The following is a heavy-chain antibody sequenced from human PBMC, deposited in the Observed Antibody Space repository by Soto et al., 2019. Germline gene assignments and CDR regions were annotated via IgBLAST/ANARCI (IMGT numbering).Heavy chain of an antibody. CDR1: GGSIGSYY. CDR2: IYYSGST. V-gene: IGHV4-59*08. D-gene: IGHD3-3*01. Sequence: QVQLQESGPGLVKPSETLSLTCSVSGGSIGSYYWSWIRQPPGKGLEWIGYIYYSGSTNYNPSLERRVTIPVDTSQNQFSLKLSSVTAADTAVYYCARGGWSQIDYWGQGTLVTVSS. J-gene: IGHJ4*02. CDR3: ARGGWSQIDY.